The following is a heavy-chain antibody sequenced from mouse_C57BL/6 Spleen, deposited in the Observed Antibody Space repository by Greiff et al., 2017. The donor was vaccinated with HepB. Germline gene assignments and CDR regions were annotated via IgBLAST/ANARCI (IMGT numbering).Heavy chain of an antibody. D-gene: IGHD2-1*01. Sequence: VQLQQPGTELVKPGASVKLSCKASGYTFTSYWMHWVKQRPGQGLEWIGNINPSNGGTNYNEKFNSKATLTVDKSSSTAYMQLSSLTSEDSAVYYCAREEGIYGNYHYWGQGTTLTVSS. CDR2: INPSNGGT. CDR3: AREEGIYGNYHY. V-gene: IGHV1-53*01. J-gene: IGHJ2*01. CDR1: GYTFTSYW.